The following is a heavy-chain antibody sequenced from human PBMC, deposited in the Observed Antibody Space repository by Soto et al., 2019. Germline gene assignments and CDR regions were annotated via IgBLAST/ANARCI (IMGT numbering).Heavy chain of an antibody. V-gene: IGHV1-69*13. Sequence: PSVKVSCKASGGTFSSYAISWVRQAPGQGLEWMGGIIPIFGTANYAQKFQGRVTITADESTSTAYMELSSLRSEDTAVYYCARGCAGELRRCVFDYWGQGTLVTVSS. CDR1: GGTFSSYA. CDR3: ARGCAGELRRCVFDY. D-gene: IGHD3-10*01. J-gene: IGHJ4*02. CDR2: IIPIFGTA.